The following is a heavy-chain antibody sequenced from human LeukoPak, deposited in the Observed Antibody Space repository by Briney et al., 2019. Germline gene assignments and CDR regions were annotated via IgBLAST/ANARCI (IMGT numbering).Heavy chain of an antibody. J-gene: IGHJ5*02. CDR3: ARDGWFGDYNWFDP. CDR1: GFTFSSYS. CDR2: ISSASNTI. Sequence: GGSLRLSCAASGFTFSSYSMNWVRQAPGTGLEWVSYISSASNTIYYADSVKGRFTIPRDNAKNSLYLQMNSPRAEDTAMYYCARDGWFGDYNWFDPWGQGTLVTVSS. D-gene: IGHD3-10*01. V-gene: IGHV3-48*01.